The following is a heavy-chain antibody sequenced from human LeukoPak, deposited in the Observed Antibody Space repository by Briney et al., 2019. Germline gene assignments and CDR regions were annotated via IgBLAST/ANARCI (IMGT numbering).Heavy chain of an antibody. D-gene: IGHD2-8*01. Sequence: KSSETLSLTCTVSGGSISSYYWSWIRQPPGKGLEWIGYIYYSGSTNYNPSLKSRVTITVDTSKNQFSLKLSSVTAADTAVYYCARERGLDCTNGVCYPRWFDPWGQGTLVTVSS. J-gene: IGHJ5*02. CDR2: IYYSGST. CDR3: ARERGLDCTNGVCYPRWFDP. V-gene: IGHV4-59*01. CDR1: GGSISSYY.